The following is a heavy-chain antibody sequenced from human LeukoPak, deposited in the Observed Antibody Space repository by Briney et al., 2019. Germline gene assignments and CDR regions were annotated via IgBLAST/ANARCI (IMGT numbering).Heavy chain of an antibody. J-gene: IGHJ5*02. V-gene: IGHV4-38-2*02. CDR3: ARVTDFWSGYYTKWFDP. Sequence: KPSETLSLTCTVSGYSISSGYYWGWIRQPPGKGLEWIGSIYHSGSTYYNPSLKSRVTISVDTSKNQFSPKLSSVTAADTAVYYCARVTDFWSGYYTKWFDPWGQRTLVTVSS. CDR2: IYHSGST. CDR1: GYSISSGYY. D-gene: IGHD3-3*01.